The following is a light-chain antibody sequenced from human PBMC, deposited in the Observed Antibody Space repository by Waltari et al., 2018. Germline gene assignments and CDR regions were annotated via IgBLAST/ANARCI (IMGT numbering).Light chain of an antibody. CDR2: GAS. V-gene: IGKV3-15*01. CDR1: QSVSSN. CDR3: HQYNNWPPIT. J-gene: IGKJ5*01. Sequence: EIVLTQSPATLSVSPGERATLSCRASQSVSSNLAWYQQKPGQPPRLLISGASTRAAGIPARFSGSGSATEFTLTVSSLPSEDFAVYYCHQYNNWPPITFGQGTRLEIK.